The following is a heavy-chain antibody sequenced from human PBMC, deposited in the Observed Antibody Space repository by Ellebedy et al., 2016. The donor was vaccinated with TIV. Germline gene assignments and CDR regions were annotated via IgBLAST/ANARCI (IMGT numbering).Heavy chain of an antibody. Sequence: ASVKVSCKASAYSFTTYAVHWVRQAPGQGLEWMGWIDPKSGDTHYAQKFQARVTMTRDTSIGTAYMELTRLSFDDTAVYYCTRVRGVITFDYWGQGTLVTVSS. D-gene: IGHD3-10*01. J-gene: IGHJ4*02. CDR1: AYSFTTYA. V-gene: IGHV1-2*02. CDR2: IDPKSGDT. CDR3: TRVRGVITFDY.